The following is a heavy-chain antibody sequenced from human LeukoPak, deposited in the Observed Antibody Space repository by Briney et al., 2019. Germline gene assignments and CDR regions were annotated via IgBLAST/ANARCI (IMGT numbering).Heavy chain of an antibody. Sequence: VSVKVSCKASAYTFTGYYMHWVRQAPGQGLEWMGWINPNSGDTHYAEKFQGRVTMTRDTSISTAYMELSRLRSDDTAVYYCARAYGSGSYSDQYYFDYWGQGTLVTVSS. CDR2: INPNSGDT. CDR3: ARAYGSGSYSDQYYFDY. CDR1: AYTFTGYY. D-gene: IGHD3-10*01. V-gene: IGHV1-2*02. J-gene: IGHJ4*02.